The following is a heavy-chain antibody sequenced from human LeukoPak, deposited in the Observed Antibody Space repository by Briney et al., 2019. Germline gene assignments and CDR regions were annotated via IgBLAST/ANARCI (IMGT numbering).Heavy chain of an antibody. D-gene: IGHD2/OR15-2a*01. Sequence: SETLSLTCTVSGGSISSYYWSWIRQPPGKGLEWIGYIYYSGSTNYNPSLKSRVTISVDTSKNQLSLKLTSVTAADTALYYCSRSGLTGMREYERADYYYYGMDFWGQGTAVTVFS. J-gene: IGHJ6*02. V-gene: IGHV4-59*12. CDR3: SRSGLTGMREYERADYYYYGMDF. CDR1: GGSISSYY. CDR2: IYYSGST.